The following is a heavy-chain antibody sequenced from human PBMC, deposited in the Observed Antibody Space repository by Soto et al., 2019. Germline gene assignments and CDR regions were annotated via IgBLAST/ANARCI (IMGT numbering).Heavy chain of an antibody. CDR1: GGSISSSSYY. CDR2: IYYSGST. CDR3: ARHWGGDDFWSGYYTLYYFDY. D-gene: IGHD3-3*01. Sequence: SETLSLTCTVSGGSISSSSYYWGWIRQPPGKGLEWIGSIYYSGSTYYNPSLKSRVTISVDTSKNQFSLKLSSVTAADTAVYYCARHWGGDDFWSGYYTLYYFDYWDQGTLVTVSS. J-gene: IGHJ4*02. V-gene: IGHV4-39*01.